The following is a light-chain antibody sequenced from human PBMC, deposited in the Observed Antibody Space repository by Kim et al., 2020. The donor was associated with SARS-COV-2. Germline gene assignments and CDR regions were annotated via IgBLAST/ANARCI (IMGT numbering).Light chain of an antibody. CDR3: ATWDDSLNAWV. CDR1: HSNIGVNN. Sequence: GQRVTISCSGGHSNIGVNNVTWFQQLPGTAPKLLIYRNDQRPSGVPDRFSGSKSGALASLALSGLLSEDEADYYCATWDDSLNAWVFGGGTQLTVL. CDR2: RND. V-gene: IGLV1-44*01. J-gene: IGLJ3*02.